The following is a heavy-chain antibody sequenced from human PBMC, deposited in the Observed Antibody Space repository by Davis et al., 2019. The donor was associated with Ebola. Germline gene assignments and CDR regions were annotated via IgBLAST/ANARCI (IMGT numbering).Heavy chain of an antibody. Sequence: GESLKISCAASGFTFSSYSMNWVRQAPGKGLEWVSSIISSSSYIYYADSVKVRFTISRDNAKNSLYLQMNSLRAEDTAVYYCARDLVGGNTSRSLYYYGMDVWGQGTTVTVSS. V-gene: IGHV3-21*01. CDR2: IISSSSYI. J-gene: IGHJ6*02. CDR3: ARDLVGGNTSRSLYYYGMDV. D-gene: IGHD1-26*01. CDR1: GFTFSSYS.